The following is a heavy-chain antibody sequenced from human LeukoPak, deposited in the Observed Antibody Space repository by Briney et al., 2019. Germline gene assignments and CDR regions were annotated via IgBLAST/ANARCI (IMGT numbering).Heavy chain of an antibody. CDR2: INTDGSST. J-gene: IGHJ6*02. CDR1: GLMFSSYW. V-gene: IGHV3-74*01. D-gene: IGHD1-26*01. CDR3: ARERVGSDYYGLDV. Sequence: GGSLRLSCAASGLMFSSYWMHWVRQAPGKGLVWVSRINTDGSSTAHAASVKGRFTISRDNAKNTLHLQMNSLRAEDTSVYYCARERVGSDYYGLDVWAKGPRSPSP.